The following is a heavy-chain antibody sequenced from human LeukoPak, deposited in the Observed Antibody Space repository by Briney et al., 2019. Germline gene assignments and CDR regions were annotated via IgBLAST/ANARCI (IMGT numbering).Heavy chain of an antibody. CDR3: ARSLIVGATTVYYYYGMDV. J-gene: IGHJ6*02. D-gene: IGHD1-26*01. V-gene: IGHV3-11*04. CDR2: ISSSGSTI. Sequence: PGGSLRLSCAASGFTFSDYYMSWIRQAPGKGLEWVSYISSSGSTIYYADSVKGRFTISRDNAKNSLYLQMNSLRAEDTAVYYCARSLIVGATTVYYYYGMDVWGQGTTVTVSS. CDR1: GFTFSDYY.